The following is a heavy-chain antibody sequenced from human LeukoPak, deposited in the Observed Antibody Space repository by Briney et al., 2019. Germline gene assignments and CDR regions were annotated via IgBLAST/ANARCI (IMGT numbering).Heavy chain of an antibody. CDR3: ARGADGSGSPEDFDP. D-gene: IGHD3-10*01. J-gene: IGHJ5*02. Sequence: SETLSLTYAVYGGSFSGYYWSWIRQPPGKGLEWIGEINHSGSTNYNPSLKSRVTISVDTSKNQFSLKLSSVTAADTAVYYCARGADGSGSPEDFDPWGQGTLVTVSS. V-gene: IGHV4-34*01. CDR1: GGSFSGYY. CDR2: INHSGST.